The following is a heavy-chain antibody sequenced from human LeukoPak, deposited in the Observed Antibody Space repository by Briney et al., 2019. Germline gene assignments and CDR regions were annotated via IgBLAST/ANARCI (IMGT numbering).Heavy chain of an antibody. CDR1: GGSFSGYY. V-gene: IGHV4-34*01. CDR3: ARGLRYSSGWYGY. Sequence: PSGTLSLTCAVYGGSFSGYYWSWIRQPPGKGLEWIGEINHSGSTNYNPSLKSRVTISVDTSKNQFSLKLRSVTAADTAVYYCARGLRYSSGWYGYWGQGTLATVSS. CDR2: INHSGST. D-gene: IGHD6-19*01. J-gene: IGHJ4*02.